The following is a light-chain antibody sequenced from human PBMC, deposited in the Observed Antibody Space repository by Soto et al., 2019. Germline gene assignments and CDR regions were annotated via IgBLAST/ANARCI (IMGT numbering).Light chain of an antibody. V-gene: IGKV3-15*01. CDR3: QQYDNWPWT. J-gene: IGKJ1*01. CDR2: GAS. CDR1: QSIGDT. Sequence: EIVMTQSPATLSVSPGGRATLSCRASQSIGDTLAWYQQKPGQAPRILIYGASSRGTGFPARFSGSGSGTDFTLTISSLQSADFAVYYCQQYDNWPWTFGQGTKVEIK.